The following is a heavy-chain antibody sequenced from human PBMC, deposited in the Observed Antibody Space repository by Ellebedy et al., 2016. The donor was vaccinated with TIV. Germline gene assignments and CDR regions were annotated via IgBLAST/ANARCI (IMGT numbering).Heavy chain of an antibody. CDR3: ATSIYCGGDCSLDF. CDR1: GFTFSNNW. V-gene: IGHV3-74*01. CDR2: ISSDGSST. Sequence: GESLKISCAPSGFTFSNNWMHWVRQAPGKGLVWVSSISSDGSSTSYADSVKGRFTISRDNTKKILYLQMNILRPEDTALYYCATSIYCGGDCSLDFWGRGPLVTVSS. J-gene: IGHJ4*02. D-gene: IGHD2-21*02.